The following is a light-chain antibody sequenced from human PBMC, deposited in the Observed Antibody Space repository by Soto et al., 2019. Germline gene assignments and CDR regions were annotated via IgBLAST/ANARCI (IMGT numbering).Light chain of an antibody. V-gene: IGLV2-8*01. J-gene: IGLJ3*02. CDR2: EVS. CDR3: NSYAGSNNWV. Sequence: QSALTQPPSASGSPGQSFTISCTGTSSDVGGYNYVSWYQQHPGKAPKLMIYEVSKRPSGVPDRFSGSKSGNTASLTVSGLQAEDEAEYYCNSYAGSNNWVFGGGTQLTVL. CDR1: SSDVGGYNY.